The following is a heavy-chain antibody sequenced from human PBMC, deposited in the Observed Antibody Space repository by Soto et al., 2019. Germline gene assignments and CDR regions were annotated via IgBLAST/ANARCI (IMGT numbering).Heavy chain of an antibody. Sequence: GGSLRLSCAASGFTFSSYAMSWVRQAPGKGLEWVSAISGSGGSTYYADSVKGRFTISRDNSKNTLYLQMNSLRAEDTAVYYCAKDHRYYGSGSYYNRKGHKQYFQHWGQGTLVTVSS. CDR3: AKDHRYYGSGSYYNRKGHKQYFQH. CDR1: GFTFSSYA. V-gene: IGHV3-23*01. CDR2: ISGSGGST. J-gene: IGHJ1*01. D-gene: IGHD3-10*01.